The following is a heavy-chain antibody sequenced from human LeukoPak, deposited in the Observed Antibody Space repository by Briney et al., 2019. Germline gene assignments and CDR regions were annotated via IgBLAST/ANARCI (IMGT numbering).Heavy chain of an antibody. D-gene: IGHD3-22*01. Sequence: ASVKVSCKASGYTFAGYYIHWVRQAPGQGLEWMGRINPNNGGTNYAQKFQGRVTMTRDMSMSTAYMELSRLRSVDTAVYYCAGEDNSSGYRPFDIWGQGTMVTVPS. CDR3: AGEDNSSGYRPFDI. V-gene: IGHV1-2*06. CDR2: INPNNGGT. CDR1: GYTFAGYY. J-gene: IGHJ3*02.